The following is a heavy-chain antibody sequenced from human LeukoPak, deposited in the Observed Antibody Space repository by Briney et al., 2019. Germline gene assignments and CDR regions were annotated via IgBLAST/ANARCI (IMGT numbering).Heavy chain of an antibody. CDR3: AGELLTYYYDSGNYHNVHS. Sequence: SQTLSLTCTVSGGSISSGSYYWSWIRQPAGKGLEWIGRIYTSGSTNYNPSLKSRVTISVDTSNNQFSLRLSSVAAADTAVYYCAGELLTYYYDSGNYHNVHSWGQGTLVTVSS. CDR1: GGSISSGSYY. CDR2: IYTSGST. J-gene: IGHJ4*02. V-gene: IGHV4-61*02. D-gene: IGHD3-10*01.